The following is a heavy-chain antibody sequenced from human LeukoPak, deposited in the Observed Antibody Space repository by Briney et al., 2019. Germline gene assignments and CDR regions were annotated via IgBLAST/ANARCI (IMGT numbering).Heavy chain of an antibody. J-gene: IGHJ3*02. D-gene: IGHD2-21*01. CDR2: IRYDGSNK. CDR3: ARIYCGGDCYSPWGAFDI. Sequence: GGSLRLSCAASGFTFSSYGMHWVRQAPGKGLEWVAFIRYDGSNKYYADSVKGRFTISRDNSKNTLYLQMNSLRAEDTAVYYCARIYCGGDCYSPWGAFDIWGQGTMVTVSS. CDR1: GFTFSSYG. V-gene: IGHV3-30*02.